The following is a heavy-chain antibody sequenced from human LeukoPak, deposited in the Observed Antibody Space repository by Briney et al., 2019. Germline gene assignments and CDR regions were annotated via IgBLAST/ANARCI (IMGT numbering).Heavy chain of an antibody. CDR3: AGDGYGGKLAYYYYGMDV. V-gene: IGHV4-30-4*01. J-gene: IGHJ6*02. D-gene: IGHD4-23*01. Sequence: SQTLSLTCTVSGGSISSGDYYWSWIRQPPGKGLEWIGYIYYSGSTYYNPSLKSRVTISVDTSKNQFSLKLSSVTAADTAVYYCAGDGYGGKLAYYYYGMDVWGQGTTVTVSS. CDR1: GGSISSGDYY. CDR2: IYYSGST.